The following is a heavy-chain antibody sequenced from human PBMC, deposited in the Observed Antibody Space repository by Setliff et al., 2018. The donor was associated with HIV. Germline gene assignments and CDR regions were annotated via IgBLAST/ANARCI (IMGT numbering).Heavy chain of an antibody. CDR3: ARDRVGSPFWTEAFDI. V-gene: IGHV3-48*03. CDR1: GFTFSSYE. D-gene: IGHD1-26*01. J-gene: IGHJ3*02. Sequence: AGSLRLSCAASGFTFSSYEMNWVRQAPGKGLEWVSYIGRSVTGIYYADSVKGRFTISRDHAKNSLYMQMNSVTAEDTAVYYCARDRVGSPFWTEAFDIWGKGTMVTVSS. CDR2: IGRSVTGI.